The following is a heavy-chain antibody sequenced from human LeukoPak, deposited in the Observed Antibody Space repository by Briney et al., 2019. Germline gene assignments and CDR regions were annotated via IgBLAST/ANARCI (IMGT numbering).Heavy chain of an antibody. Sequence: GGSLRLSCAASGFTFSSYSMNWVRQAPGKGLEWVSSISSSSSHIYYADSVKGRFTISRDNAKNSLYLQMNSLRAEDTAVYYCARISNGFDYWGQGTLVTVSS. D-gene: IGHD4-11*01. CDR3: ARISNGFDY. V-gene: IGHV3-21*01. CDR1: GFTFSSYS. J-gene: IGHJ4*02. CDR2: ISSSSSHI.